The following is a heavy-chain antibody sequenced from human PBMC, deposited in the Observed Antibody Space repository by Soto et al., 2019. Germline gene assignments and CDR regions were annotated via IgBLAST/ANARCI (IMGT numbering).Heavy chain of an antibody. CDR2: IYYSGST. CDR3: ARGLRDSSGYYPHLTATYYFDY. D-gene: IGHD3-22*01. J-gene: IGHJ4*02. V-gene: IGHV4-39*01. Sequence: PSETLSLTCSVTGGSISSSNFYWGWIRQPPGKGLEWIGSIYYSGSTYYNPSLKTRVTIFVDTSKNQFSLKLSSVTAADTAVYYCARGLRDSSGYYPHLTATYYFDYWGQGTLVTVSS. CDR1: GGSISSSNFY.